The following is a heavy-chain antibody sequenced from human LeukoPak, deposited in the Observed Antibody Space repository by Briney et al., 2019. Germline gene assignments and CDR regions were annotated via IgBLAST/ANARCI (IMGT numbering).Heavy chain of an antibody. D-gene: IGHD3-16*01. CDR2: FDPVDGET. CDR3: ATLGGQPHNDAFDI. CDR1: GYTLTELS. Sequence: GASVKVSCKVSGYTLTELSMHWVRQAPGKGLEWMGGFDPVDGETIYAQKFQGRVTMTEDTSTDTAYMELSSLRSEDTAVYYCATLGGQPHNDAFDIWGQGTMVTVSS. J-gene: IGHJ3*02. V-gene: IGHV1-24*01.